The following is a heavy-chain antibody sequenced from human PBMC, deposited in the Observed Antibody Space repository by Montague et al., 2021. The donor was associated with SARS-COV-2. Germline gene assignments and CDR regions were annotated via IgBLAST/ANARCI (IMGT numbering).Heavy chain of an antibody. V-gene: IGHV6-1*01. CDR2: TYYRSRWSN. CDR1: GDSVSSNSAT. CDR3: ARERWAVGVSFDY. Sequence: CAISGDSVSSNSATWHWIRQSPSRGLEWLGRTYYRSRWSNDYAXXXRSRIIINPDTSTNQFSLQLSSVTPEDTAVYFCARERWAVGVSFDYWGQGTLVTVSS. J-gene: IGHJ4*02. D-gene: IGHD1-26*01.